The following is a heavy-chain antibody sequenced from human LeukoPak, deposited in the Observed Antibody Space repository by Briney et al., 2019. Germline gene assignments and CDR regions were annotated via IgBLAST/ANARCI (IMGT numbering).Heavy chain of an antibody. V-gene: IGHV4-34*01. J-gene: IGHJ4*02. D-gene: IGHD4-17*01. CDR3: ARRGEIGDYGDYYFDY. CDR1: GGSFSGYY. CDR2: INHSGST. Sequence: SETLSLTCTVSGGSFSGYYWSWICQPPAKGLEWVGEINHSGSTNYNPSLKSRVTISVDTSKNQFSLKLSSVTAADTAVYYCARRGEIGDYGDYYFDYWGQGTLVTVSS.